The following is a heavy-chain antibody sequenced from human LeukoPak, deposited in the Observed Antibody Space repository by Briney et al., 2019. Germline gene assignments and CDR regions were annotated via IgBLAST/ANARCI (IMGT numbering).Heavy chain of an antibody. CDR1: GYTFTSYG. J-gene: IGHJ4*02. CDR3: ARTHSSGWLITYYFDY. CDR2: ISAYSGNT. D-gene: IGHD6-19*01. Sequence: VASVKVSCKASGYTFTSYGISWVRQAPGQGLEWMGWISAYSGNTNYAQKLQGRVTMTTDTSTSTAYMELRSLRSDDTAVYYCARTHSSGWLITYYFDYWGQGTLVTVSS. V-gene: IGHV1-18*01.